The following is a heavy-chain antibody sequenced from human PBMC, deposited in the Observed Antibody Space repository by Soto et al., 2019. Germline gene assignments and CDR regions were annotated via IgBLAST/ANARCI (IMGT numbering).Heavy chain of an antibody. J-gene: IGHJ6*02. Sequence: LSQTLSLTCVISGDSVSSTSGAWNWIRQYPSRGLEWLGRTYYRSRWSFDYALFVKSRLTIDPDTSKNQFSLHLDSLTPEDTAVYYCAGVTWLRGMDIWGQGTPVTVSS. CDR1: GDSVSSTSGA. CDR3: AGVTWLRGMDI. V-gene: IGHV6-1*01. D-gene: IGHD3-10*01. CDR2: TYYRSRWSF.